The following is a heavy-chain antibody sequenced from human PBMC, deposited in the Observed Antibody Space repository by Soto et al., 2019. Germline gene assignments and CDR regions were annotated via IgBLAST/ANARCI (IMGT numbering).Heavy chain of an antibody. CDR1: GFTFSSYG. Sequence: GGSLRLSCAASGFTFSSYGMHWVRQAPGKGLEWVAVISYDGSNKYYADSVKGRFTISRDNSKNTLYLQMNSLRAEDTAVYYCAKDPYSSRGYFDHWGQGTLVTVSS. V-gene: IGHV3-30*18. CDR3: AKDPYSSRGYFDH. D-gene: IGHD6-13*01. J-gene: IGHJ4*02. CDR2: ISYDGSNK.